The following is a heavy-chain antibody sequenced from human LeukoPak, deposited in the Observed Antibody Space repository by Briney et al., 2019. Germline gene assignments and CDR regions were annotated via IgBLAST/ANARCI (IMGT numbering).Heavy chain of an antibody. V-gene: IGHV1-2*02. CDR1: GYTFTGYY. D-gene: IGHD3-22*01. CDR2: INPNSGGT. J-gene: IGHJ6*03. Sequence: ASVKVSCKASGYTFTGYYMHWVRQAPGQGLEWMGWINPNSGGTKYAQKFQGRVTMTRDTSISTAYMELSRLRSDDTAVYYCASGYYYDSSGYYPYYYYMDVWGKGTTVTVSS. CDR3: ASGYYYDSSGYYPYYYYMDV.